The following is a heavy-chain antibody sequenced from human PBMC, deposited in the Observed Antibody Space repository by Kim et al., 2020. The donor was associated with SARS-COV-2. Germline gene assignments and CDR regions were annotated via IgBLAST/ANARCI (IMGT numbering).Heavy chain of an antibody. CDR3: AGHLMY. D-gene: IGHD2-8*01. J-gene: IGHJ4*02. CDR2: INHIGSN. Sequence: INHIGSNINNPSLKGRVTISGDTTKNQFSLKLNSVAAADTAVYYCAGHLMYWGQGTLVTVSS. V-gene: IGHV4-34*01.